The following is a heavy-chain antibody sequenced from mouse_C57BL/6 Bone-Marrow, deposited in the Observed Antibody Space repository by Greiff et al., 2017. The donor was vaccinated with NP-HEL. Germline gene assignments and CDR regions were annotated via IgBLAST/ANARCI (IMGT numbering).Heavy chain of an antibody. CDR1: GFTFSDYY. V-gene: IGHV5-16*01. Sequence: DVKLVESEGGLVQPGSSMKLSCTASGFTFSDYYMAWVRQVPEKGLEWVANINYDGSSTYYPDSLKSRFIISRDTAKNILYLQMSSLKSEDTATYYCARAYYSKYYWYFDVWGTGTTVTVSS. CDR3: ARAYYSKYYWYFDV. CDR2: INYDGSST. J-gene: IGHJ1*03. D-gene: IGHD2-5*01.